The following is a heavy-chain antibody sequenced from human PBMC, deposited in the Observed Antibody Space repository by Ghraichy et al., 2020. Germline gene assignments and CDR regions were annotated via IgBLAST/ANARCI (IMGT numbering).Heavy chain of an antibody. J-gene: IGHJ6*02. D-gene: IGHD4-11*01. Sequence: SVKVSCKASGGTFSSYAISWVRQAPGQGLEWMGGIIPIFGTANYAQKFQGRVTITTDESTSTAYMELSSLRSEDTAVYYCTLRGNYYYSADYYYGMDVWGQVTTVT. CDR2: IIPIFGTA. V-gene: IGHV1-69*05. CDR1: GGTFSSYA. CDR3: TLRGNYYYSADYYYGMDV.